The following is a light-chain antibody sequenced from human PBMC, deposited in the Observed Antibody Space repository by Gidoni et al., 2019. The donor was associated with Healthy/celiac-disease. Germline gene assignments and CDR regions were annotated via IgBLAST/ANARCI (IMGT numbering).Light chain of an antibody. CDR1: QDISNY. J-gene: IGKJ5*01. V-gene: IGKV1-33*01. CDR2: DAS. Sequence: DIQMTQSPSSLSASVGDRVTITCQASQDISNYLNWYQQKPGKAPKLLIYDASNLETGVPSRFSGSVSGTDFTFTISSLQPEVIATYYCQQYDNLLRAFGQGTRLEIK. CDR3: QQYDNLLRA.